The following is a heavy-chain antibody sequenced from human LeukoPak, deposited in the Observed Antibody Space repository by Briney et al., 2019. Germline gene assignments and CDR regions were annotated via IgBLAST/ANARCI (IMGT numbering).Heavy chain of an antibody. CDR3: ATFQAYANSGHLRPYFDY. CDR2: SDPEDVRT. Sequence: ASVKVSCKISGYSLTELAIHWVRQAPGKGLEWMGGSDPEDVRTSFAEKFQGRVTFTEDTSTDTAFMELSRLRSDDTAVYYCATFQAYANSGHLRPYFDYWGQGTLVTVSS. V-gene: IGHV1-24*01. D-gene: IGHD3-22*01. J-gene: IGHJ4*02. CDR1: GYSLTELA.